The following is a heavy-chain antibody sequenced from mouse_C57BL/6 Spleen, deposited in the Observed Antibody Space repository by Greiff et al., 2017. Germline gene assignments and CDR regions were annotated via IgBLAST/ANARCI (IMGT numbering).Heavy chain of an antibody. CDR1: GYTFTDYE. V-gene: IGHV1-15*01. Sequence: VQLQQSGAELVRPGASVTLSCKASGYTFTDYEMHWVKQTPVHGLEWIGAIDPETGGTAYNQKFKGKAILTADKSSSTAYMELRSLTSEDSAVYYCTNRYYGRSHWGQGTTLTVSS. CDR3: TNRYYGRSH. J-gene: IGHJ2*01. D-gene: IGHD1-1*01. CDR2: IDPETGGT.